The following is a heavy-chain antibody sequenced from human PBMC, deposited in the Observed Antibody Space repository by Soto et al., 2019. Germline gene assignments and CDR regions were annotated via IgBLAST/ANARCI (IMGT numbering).Heavy chain of an antibody. J-gene: IGHJ4*02. CDR3: AKGGGAPGYPIDY. CDR1: GFTFGNYG. CDR2: ISYDGSKR. Sequence: QVQLVQSGGGVVQPGKSLRLSCVGSGFTFGNYGMYWVRQTPGKGLEWVAFISYDGSKRYHADSVKGQFTISRDNPGKTVYLQLDSLRPEDTAVYYCAKGGGAPGYPIDYWGQGTLVTVSS. V-gene: IGHV3-30*18. D-gene: IGHD3-9*01.